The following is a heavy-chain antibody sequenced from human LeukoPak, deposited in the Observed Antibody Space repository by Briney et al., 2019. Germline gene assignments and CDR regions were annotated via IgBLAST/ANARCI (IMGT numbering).Heavy chain of an antibody. CDR1: GYTFTSFD. V-gene: IGHV1-8*03. D-gene: IGHD1-20*01. CDR2: VNCDNGNT. J-gene: IGHJ5*02. CDR3: TRGPFLNGNAYNWFDP. Sequence: GASVKVSRKTSGYTFTSFDINWVRHTTGHGPEWMGWVNCDNGNTRYARKFQGRVAIARDTSTSTVYLELNNLSSDDTAMYYCTRGPFLNGNAYNWFDPWGQGTLVTVSS.